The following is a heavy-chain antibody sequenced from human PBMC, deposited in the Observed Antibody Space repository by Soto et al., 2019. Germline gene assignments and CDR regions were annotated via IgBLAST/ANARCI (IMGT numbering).Heavy chain of an antibody. CDR1: GFAFRKYG. D-gene: IGHD2-21*02. CDR3: VREGDHREFDI. V-gene: IGHV3-30*03. Sequence: QPQLMESGGGVVQPGRSLRLSCTASGFAFRKYGMHWVRQAPGKGLDWVAFISYDEGSNKYYADSVEGRFTISRDKSNTVFLQMNSLRADDTAVYYCVREGDHREFDIWGPGTKVTVSS. CDR2: ISYDEGSNK. J-gene: IGHJ3*02.